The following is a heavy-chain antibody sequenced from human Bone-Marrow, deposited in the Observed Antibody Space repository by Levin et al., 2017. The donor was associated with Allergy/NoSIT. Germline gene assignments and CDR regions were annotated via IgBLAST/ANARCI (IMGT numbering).Heavy chain of an antibody. J-gene: IGHJ5*02. V-gene: IGHV3-33*01. Sequence: GESLKISCAASGFTFSSYGMHWVRQAPGKGLEWVAVIWYDGTNKYYADSVKGRFTISRDNSKNTLYLQMNSLRVEDTAVYYCARAGAGTAGGWFDPWGQGTLVTVSS. CDR1: GFTFSSYG. CDR3: ARAGAGTAGGWFDP. D-gene: IGHD6-13*01. CDR2: IWYDGTNK.